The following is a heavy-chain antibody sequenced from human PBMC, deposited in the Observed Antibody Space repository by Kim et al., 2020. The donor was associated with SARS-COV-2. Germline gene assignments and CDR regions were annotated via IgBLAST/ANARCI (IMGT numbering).Heavy chain of an antibody. CDR3: ARVIHHSSSSPWFDP. D-gene: IGHD6-6*01. V-gene: IGHV4-59*13. J-gene: IGHJ5*02. CDR2: IYYSGST. CDR1: GGSISSYY. Sequence: SETLSLTCTVSGGSISSYYWSWIRQPPGKGLEWIGYIYYSGSTNYNPSLKSRVTISVDTSKNQFSLKLSSVTAADTAVYYCARVIHHSSSSPWFDPWGQGTLDTVSA.